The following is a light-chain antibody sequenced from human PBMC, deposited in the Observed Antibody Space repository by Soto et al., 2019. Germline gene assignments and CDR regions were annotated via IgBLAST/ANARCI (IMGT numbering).Light chain of an antibody. CDR3: QQYNSYSGT. CDR2: KAS. CDR1: QSISTW. Sequence: DIQMTQSPSTLSASVGDRVTITCRASQSISTWLAWYQQKPGKAPNLLIYKASSLESGVPSRFSGSASGTEFTLTISSLQPDDFETYYCQQYNSYSGTFGQGTKLEIK. J-gene: IGKJ2*02. V-gene: IGKV1-5*03.